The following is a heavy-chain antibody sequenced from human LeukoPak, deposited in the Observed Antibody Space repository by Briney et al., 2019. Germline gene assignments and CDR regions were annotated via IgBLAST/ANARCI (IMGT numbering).Heavy chain of an antibody. J-gene: IGHJ3*02. V-gene: IGHV4-39*01. CDR2: IYYNGNT. CDR1: GGSIGGHTFY. Sequence: SETLSLTCNVSGGSIGGHTFYWDWIRQPPGKGLEWIATIYYNGNTFYNPSLKSRVAISIDMSKSQFSLHLSSVSAADTAVYYCARLTALAGHRGAFDIWGPGTMVNVSS. CDR3: ARLTALAGHRGAFDI. D-gene: IGHD6-19*01.